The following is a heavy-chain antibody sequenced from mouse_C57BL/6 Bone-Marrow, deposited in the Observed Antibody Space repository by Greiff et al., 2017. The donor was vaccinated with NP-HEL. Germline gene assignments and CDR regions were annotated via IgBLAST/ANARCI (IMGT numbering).Heavy chain of an antibody. J-gene: IGHJ3*01. CDR2: IYPGSGNT. V-gene: IGHV1-76*01. CDR1: GYTFTDYY. CDR3: ARFGGLGAWFAY. Sequence: QVQLQQSGAELVRPGASVKLSCKASGYTFTDYYINWVKQRPGQGLELIARIYPGSGNTYYNEKFKGKATLTAEKSSNTAYMQLSSLTSEDSAVYFCARFGGLGAWFAYWGQGTLVTVSA. D-gene: IGHD2-4*01.